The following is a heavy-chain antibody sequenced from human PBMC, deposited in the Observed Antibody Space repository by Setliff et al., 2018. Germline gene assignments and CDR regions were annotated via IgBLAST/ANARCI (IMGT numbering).Heavy chain of an antibody. Sequence: LSLTCTVSGGSIGDSSWSWIRQPPGKGLEWIGCISSIGNTYYNPSLGSRLTISADTSNNQFSLNLISVTAADTAVYYCARERGFAGYYGSWTHQSFDLWGQGSLVTVSS. D-gene: IGHD3-10*01. V-gene: IGHV4-4*08. CDR3: ARERGFAGYYGSWTHQSFDL. CDR1: GGSIGDSS. CDR2: ISSIGNT. J-gene: IGHJ5*02.